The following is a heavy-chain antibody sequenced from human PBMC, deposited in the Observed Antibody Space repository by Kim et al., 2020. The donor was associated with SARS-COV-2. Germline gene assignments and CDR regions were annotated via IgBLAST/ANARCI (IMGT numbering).Heavy chain of an antibody. CDR3: AKDIGTIGDGADF. V-gene: IGHV3-43*02. CDR1: GFPFHRHA. CDR2: INGDGNV. J-gene: IGHJ4*02. D-gene: IGHD3-10*01. Sequence: GGSLRLSCAASGFPFHRHAMHWVRQPPGKALQWVSLINGDGNVYYADSVKGRFTISRDNSKNSLYLHMDSLRVEDTAFYYCAKDIGTIGDGADFWGQGVLLTVSS.